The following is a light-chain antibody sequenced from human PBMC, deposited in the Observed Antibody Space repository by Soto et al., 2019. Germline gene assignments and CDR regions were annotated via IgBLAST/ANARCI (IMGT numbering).Light chain of an antibody. V-gene: IGKV1-5*01. CDR3: QQFNTSPWT. Sequence: IQMTHSPSTLSASVGDIVTITCRASQSISSWLAWYQQKPGKAPKVLIYDASSLKSGVPSRFSGSGSETEFTLTISSLQPDDSATYYCQQFNTSPWTFGQGTKVDTK. J-gene: IGKJ1*01. CDR2: DAS. CDR1: QSISSW.